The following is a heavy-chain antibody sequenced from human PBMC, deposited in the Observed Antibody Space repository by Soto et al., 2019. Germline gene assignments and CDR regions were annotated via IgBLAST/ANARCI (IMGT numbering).Heavy chain of an antibody. CDR1: GYTFSSHG. V-gene: IGHV1-18*01. D-gene: IGHD2-15*01. CDR3: ARDLVYCRSGTCPGEWVDP. Sequence: QVQLVQSGAEVKKPGTSVKVSCTASGYTFSSHGISWVRQAPGQGLQWIGWVSGDNGNTNYAQSLQGRVTMTTDTPTNTGPMELRSLRSYDTAVYYCARDLVYCRSGTCPGEWVDPWGQGTLVIVSS. J-gene: IGHJ5*02. CDR2: VSGDNGNT.